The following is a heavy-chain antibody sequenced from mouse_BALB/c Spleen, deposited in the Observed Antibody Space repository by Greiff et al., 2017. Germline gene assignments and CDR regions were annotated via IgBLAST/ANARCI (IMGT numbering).Heavy chain of an antibody. Sequence: VQLKQSGPSLVKPSQTLSLTCSVTGDSITSGYWNWIRKFPGNKLEYMGYISYSGSTYYNPSLKSRISITRDTSKNQYYLQLNSVTTEDTATYYCARRGLGLDAMDYWGQGTSVTVSS. J-gene: IGHJ4*01. D-gene: IGHD3-1*01. CDR2: ISYSGST. CDR1: GDSITSGY. CDR3: ARRGLGLDAMDY. V-gene: IGHV3-8*02.